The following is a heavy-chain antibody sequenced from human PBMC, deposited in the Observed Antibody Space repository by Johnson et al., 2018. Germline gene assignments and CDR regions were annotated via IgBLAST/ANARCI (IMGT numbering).Heavy chain of an antibody. D-gene: IGHD3-10*01. CDR3: AKVSVPYYYGSGSYSYYYMGV. CDR1: GFTFDDYA. V-gene: IGHV3-43D*03. CDR2: ISWDGGST. Sequence: VQLVQSGGVVVQPGGSLRLSCAASGFTFDDYAMHWVRQAPGKSLEWVSLISWDGGSTYYADSVKGRFTISRDNSKNSLYLQMNSLRAEDTALYYCAKVSVPYYYGSGSYSYYYMGVWGKGTTVTVSS. J-gene: IGHJ6*03.